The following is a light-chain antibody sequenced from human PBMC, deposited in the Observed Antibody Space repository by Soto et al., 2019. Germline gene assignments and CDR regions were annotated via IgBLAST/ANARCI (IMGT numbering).Light chain of an antibody. Sequence: DIQLTQSPSFLSASVGDRVTITCRASQGISSYLAWFQQKPGKAPNLLIYVASTLQSGVPSPFSGSGSGTEFTLTISSLQPEDFATYYCQQLNSYPITFGQGTKLEIK. CDR2: VAS. CDR1: QGISSY. V-gene: IGKV1-9*01. CDR3: QQLNSYPIT. J-gene: IGKJ2*01.